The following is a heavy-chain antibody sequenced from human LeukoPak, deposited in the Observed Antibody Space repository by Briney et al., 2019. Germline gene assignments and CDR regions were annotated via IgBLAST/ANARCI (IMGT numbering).Heavy chain of an antibody. CDR2: ISPTTAYI. CDR1: GFNFSAYT. V-gene: IGHV3-21*01. J-gene: IGHJ4*02. Sequence: PGGSLRLSCATSGFNFSAYTMNWVRQAPGKGLDWVSSISPTTAYIHYADSMKGRFTISRDNARRSLYLQMNSLRVEDTAMYYCVSSLHGFSYGPGYWGQGTLVIVSS. D-gene: IGHD3-10*01. CDR3: VSSLHGFSYGPGY.